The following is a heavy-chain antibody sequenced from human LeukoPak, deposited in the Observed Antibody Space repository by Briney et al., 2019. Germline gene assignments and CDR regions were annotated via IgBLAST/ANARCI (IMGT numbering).Heavy chain of an antibody. CDR2: ISYDGSDK. CDR3: AKDRPKWSSSSWRDPFDI. CDR1: GFTFSNHG. J-gene: IGHJ3*02. Sequence: PGRSLRLSCAASGFTFSNHGMHWVRQAPGNGLEWVTVISYDGSDKYYADSVKGRFTISRDNSKNTLYLQMNSLRAEDTAVYYCAKDRPKWSSSSWRDPFDIWGQGTMVTVSS. V-gene: IGHV3-30*18. D-gene: IGHD6-13*01.